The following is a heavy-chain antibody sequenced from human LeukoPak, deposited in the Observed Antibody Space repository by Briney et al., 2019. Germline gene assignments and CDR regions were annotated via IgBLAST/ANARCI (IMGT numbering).Heavy chain of an antibody. CDR2: TYSGGST. Sequence: SETLSLTCTVSGGSISSGDYYWSWIRQPPGKGLEWIGETYSGGSTYSDPSLKSQVTISVDTSKNQFSLKLSSVTAADTAVYYCARRGAAFDIWGQGTMVTVSS. CDR1: GGSISSGDYY. J-gene: IGHJ3*02. V-gene: IGHV4-39*01. CDR3: ARRGAAFDI. D-gene: IGHD1-26*01.